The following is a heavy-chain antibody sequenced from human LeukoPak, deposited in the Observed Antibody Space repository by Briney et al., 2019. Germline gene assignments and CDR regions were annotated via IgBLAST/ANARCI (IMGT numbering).Heavy chain of an antibody. Sequence: GRSLRLSCAASGFTFSSYSMNWVRQAPGKGLEWVSYISSSSSTIYYADSVKGRFTISRDNAKNSLYLQMNSLRAEDTAVYYCARDTPPYYDFWSTREYYFDYWGQGTLVTVSS. J-gene: IGHJ4*02. D-gene: IGHD3-3*01. CDR3: ARDTPPYYDFWSTREYYFDY. CDR2: ISSSSSTI. CDR1: GFTFSSYS. V-gene: IGHV3-48*01.